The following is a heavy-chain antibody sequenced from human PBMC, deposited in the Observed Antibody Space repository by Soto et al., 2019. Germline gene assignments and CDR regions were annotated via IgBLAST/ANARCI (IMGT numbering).Heavy chain of an antibody. CDR1: GGTFSGHY. J-gene: IGHJ4*02. CDR2: INHSGST. Sequence: SETLSLTCAVYGGTFSGHYWTWIRQSPGKGLEWIGEINHSGSTDYNPSLKSRVTISVDTSKNQFSLKVSSVTAADTSIYYCARGVRSGGSCTLDHWGEGVLVTVPP. D-gene: IGHD2-15*01. V-gene: IGHV4-34*01. CDR3: ARGVRSGGSCTLDH.